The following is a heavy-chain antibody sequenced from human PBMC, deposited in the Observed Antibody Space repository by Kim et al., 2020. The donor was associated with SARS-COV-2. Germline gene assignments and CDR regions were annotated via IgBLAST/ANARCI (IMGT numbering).Heavy chain of an antibody. CDR3: ARTNSGLQYWYFDL. Sequence: QKFQGRVTITADKSTSTAYMELSSLRSEDTAVYYCARTNSGLQYWYFDLWGRGTLVTVSS. V-gene: IGHV1-69*02. D-gene: IGHD3-22*01. J-gene: IGHJ2*01.